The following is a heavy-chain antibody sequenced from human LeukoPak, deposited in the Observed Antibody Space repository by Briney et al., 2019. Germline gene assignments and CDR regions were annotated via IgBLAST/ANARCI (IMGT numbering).Heavy chain of an antibody. Sequence: GGSLRLSCAASGFTFSRYEMNWVRQAPGKGLEWVSYISYGGTTIYYADSVKGRFTISRDNAMSSLYLQMNSLRAEDTAVYYCGRGHWGLDYWGQGTLVTVSS. CDR1: GFTFSRYE. CDR3: GRGHWGLDY. V-gene: IGHV3-48*03. D-gene: IGHD7-27*01. CDR2: ISYGGTTI. J-gene: IGHJ4*02.